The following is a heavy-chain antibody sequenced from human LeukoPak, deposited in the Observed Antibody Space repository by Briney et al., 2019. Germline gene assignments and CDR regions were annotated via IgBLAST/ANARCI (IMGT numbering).Heavy chain of an antibody. CDR2: ISSSGSTI. D-gene: IGHD5-12*01. V-gene: IGHV3-48*03. CDR3: ARDLRGYDYFDY. CDR1: GFTFSSYE. J-gene: IGHJ4*02. Sequence: GGSLRLSCAASGFTFSSYEMNWVRQAPGKGLEWVSYISSSGSTIYYADSVKGRFTISRDNAKNSLYLQTNSLRAEDTAVYYCARDLRGYDYFDYWGQGTLVTVSS.